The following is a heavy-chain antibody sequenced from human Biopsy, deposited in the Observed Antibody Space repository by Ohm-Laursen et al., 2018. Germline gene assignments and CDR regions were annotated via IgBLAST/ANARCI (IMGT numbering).Heavy chain of an antibody. Sequence: SLRLSCAASGFTFNNYAMTWVRQAPGKGLEWVSAISDTGGSTYYADSVKGRFTISRDNSKNTLYLQMNSLRADETAVYYCAKGASLLDPFRHSFDYWGQGTPVTVSS. CDR3: AKGASLLDPFRHSFDY. CDR2: ISDTGGST. J-gene: IGHJ4*02. V-gene: IGHV3-23*01. CDR1: GFTFNNYA.